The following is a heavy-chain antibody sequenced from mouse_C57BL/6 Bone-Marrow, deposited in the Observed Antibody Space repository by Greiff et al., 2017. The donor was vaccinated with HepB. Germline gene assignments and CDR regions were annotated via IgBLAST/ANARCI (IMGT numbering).Heavy chain of an antibody. CDR1: GFNIKNSY. CDR3: AREEGSGYGPYLDY. CDR2: IDPANGNT. J-gene: IGHJ2*01. V-gene: IGHV14-3*01. D-gene: IGHD3-2*02. Sequence: VQLQQSVAELVRPGASVKLSCTASGFNIKNSYMHWVKQRPEQGLEWIGRIDPANGNTNYAPKFQGKATVTADTSSNTAYLQLSSLTSEDTAIYYCAREEGSGYGPYLDYWGQGTTLTVSS.